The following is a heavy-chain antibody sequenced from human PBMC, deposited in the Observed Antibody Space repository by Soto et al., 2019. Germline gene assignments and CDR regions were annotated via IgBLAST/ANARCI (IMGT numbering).Heavy chain of an antibody. CDR2: INAGNGNT. Sequence: ASVKVSCKASGYTFTSYAMHWVRQAPGQRLERKGWINAGNGNTKYSQKFQGRVTITRDTSAGTAYMELSSLRSEDTAVYYCARAHYDILTGYSLNWFDPWGQGTLVTVS. J-gene: IGHJ5*02. D-gene: IGHD3-9*01. CDR3: ARAHYDILTGYSLNWFDP. V-gene: IGHV1-3*01. CDR1: GYTFTSYA.